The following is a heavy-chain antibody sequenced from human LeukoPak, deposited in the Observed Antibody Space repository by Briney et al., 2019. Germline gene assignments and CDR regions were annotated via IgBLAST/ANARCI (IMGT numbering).Heavy chain of an antibody. V-gene: IGHV4-4*07. J-gene: IGHJ6*03. D-gene: IGHD2/OR15-2a*01. CDR3: ARALAGGGYGGEYYYYYMDV. CDR1: GDSISSYY. Sequence: SETLSLTCSVSGDSISSYYWTWIRQPAGKGLEWIGRVYASRSANYNPSLKSRVAMSVDTSKNQFSLKLNSVTAADTAVYYCARALAGGGYGGEYYYYYMDVWGKGTTVTVSS. CDR2: VYASRSA.